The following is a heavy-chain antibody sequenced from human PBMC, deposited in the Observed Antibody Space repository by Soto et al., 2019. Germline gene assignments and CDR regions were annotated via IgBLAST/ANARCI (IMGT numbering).Heavy chain of an antibody. D-gene: IGHD6-19*01. CDR3: QAVAGTKYYYYGMDV. CDR2: ISYDGSNK. Sequence: GGSLRLSCAASGFTFSSYGMHWVRQAPGKGLEWVAVISYDGSNKYYADSVKGRFTISRDNSKNTLYLQMNSLRAEDTAVYYCQAVAGTKYYYYGMDVWGQGTTVTVSS. V-gene: IGHV3-30*03. CDR1: GFTFSSYG. J-gene: IGHJ6*02.